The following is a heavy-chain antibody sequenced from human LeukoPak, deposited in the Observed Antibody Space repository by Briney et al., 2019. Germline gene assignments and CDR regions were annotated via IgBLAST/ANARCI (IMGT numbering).Heavy chain of an antibody. Sequence: ASVKVSCEASGYTFTGYYMHWVRQAPGQGLEWMGWINPNSGGTNYAQKFQGRVTMTRDTSISTAYMELSRLRSDDTAVYYCARRRPARAGYSRSRSTPLQNNWFDPWGQGTLVTVSS. CDR3: ARRRPARAGYSRSRSTPLQNNWFDP. J-gene: IGHJ5*02. D-gene: IGHD5-18*01. CDR1: GYTFTGYY. CDR2: INPNSGGT. V-gene: IGHV1-2*02.